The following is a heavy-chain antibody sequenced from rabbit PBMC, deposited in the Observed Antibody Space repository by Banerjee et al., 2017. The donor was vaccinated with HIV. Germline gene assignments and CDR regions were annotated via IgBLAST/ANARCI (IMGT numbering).Heavy chain of an antibody. CDR1: GFSLSNNYV. CDR3: ARAVSSGWGGFFNL. J-gene: IGHJ4*01. D-gene: IGHD4-1*01. CDR2: IDTGDGGS. V-gene: IGHV1S40*01. Sequence: QSLQESGGGLFQPGGSLALTCKASGFSLSNNYVMCWVRQAPGKGLEWIASIDTGDGGSYYASWVNGRFTISLDNAQNTVFLQMTSLRVADTATYFCARAVSSGWGGFFNLWGQGTLVTVS.